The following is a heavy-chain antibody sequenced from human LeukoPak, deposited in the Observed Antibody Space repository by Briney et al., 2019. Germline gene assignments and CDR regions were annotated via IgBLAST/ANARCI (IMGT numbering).Heavy chain of an antibody. CDR1: GFSLSVYG. CDR2: ISFDGSNI. V-gene: IGHV3-30*04. CDR3: ATRDILGFDY. Sequence: PGRSLRLSCVASGFSLSVYGMHWVRQAPGKGLEWVAVISFDGSNIGYADSVKGRFTISRDNSKNMLYLQMNSLSAEDTAVYYCATRDILGFDYWGQGTLVTVSP. J-gene: IGHJ4*02. D-gene: IGHD3-9*01.